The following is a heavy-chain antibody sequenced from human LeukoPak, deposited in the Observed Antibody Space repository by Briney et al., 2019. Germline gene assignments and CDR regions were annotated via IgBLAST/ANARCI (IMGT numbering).Heavy chain of an antibody. J-gene: IGHJ6*03. D-gene: IGHD1-1*01. CDR2: IWYGGSNK. Sequence: SGRSLRLSCAASGFTFSSYGMHWVRQAPGKGLEWVAVIWYGGSNKYYADSVKGRFTISRDNSKNTLYLQMNSLRAEDTAVYYCAKGPLTNYYMDVWGKGTTVTVSS. CDR3: AKGPLTNYYMDV. CDR1: GFTFSSYG. V-gene: IGHV3-30*18.